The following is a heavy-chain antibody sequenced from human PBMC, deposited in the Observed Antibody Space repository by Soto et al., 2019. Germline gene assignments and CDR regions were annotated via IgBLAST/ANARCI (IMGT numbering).Heavy chain of an antibody. D-gene: IGHD1-26*01. CDR2: VYTTGGT. Sequence: SETLSLTCTVSGGSISSHYWGWIRLPAGKGLEWIGRVYTTGGTDYNPSLKRRVTISIDTSKNQFSLKLRFVTAADTAIYYCARSGHTFVGAVWGQGILVTVSS. V-gene: IGHV4-4*07. CDR1: GGSISSHY. J-gene: IGHJ1*01. CDR3: ARSGHTFVGAV.